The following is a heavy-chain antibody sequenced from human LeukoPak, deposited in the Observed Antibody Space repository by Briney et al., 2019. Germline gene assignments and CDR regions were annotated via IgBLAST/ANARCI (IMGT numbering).Heavy chain of an antibody. V-gene: IGHV3-30*03. J-gene: IGHJ4*02. CDR1: GFTFSSYG. CDR3: ASTVRYFDSSPYDY. Sequence: GGSLRLSCAASGFTFSSYGMHWVRQAPGKGLEWVAVISYDGGNKYYADSVKGRFTISRDNSKNTLYLQMNSLRAEDTAVYYCASTVRYFDSSPYDYWGQGTLVTVSS. CDR2: ISYDGGNK. D-gene: IGHD3-9*01.